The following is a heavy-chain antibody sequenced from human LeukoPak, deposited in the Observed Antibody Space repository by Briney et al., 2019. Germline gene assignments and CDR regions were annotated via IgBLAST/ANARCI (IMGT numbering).Heavy chain of an antibody. CDR1: GFTFDDYG. Sequence: GGSLRLSCAASGFTFDDYGMSWVRQAPGKGLEWVSGINWNGGSTGYADSVKGRFTISRDNAKNSLYLQMNSLRAEDTALYYCARVTGDFDGDYVLGYWGQGTLVTVSS. J-gene: IGHJ4*02. CDR3: ARVTGDFDGDYVLGY. D-gene: IGHD4-17*01. CDR2: INWNGGST. V-gene: IGHV3-20*04.